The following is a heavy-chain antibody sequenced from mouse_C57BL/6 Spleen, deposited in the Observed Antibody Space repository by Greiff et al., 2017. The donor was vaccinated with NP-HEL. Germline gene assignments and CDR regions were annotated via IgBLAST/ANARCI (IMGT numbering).Heavy chain of an antibody. D-gene: IGHD1-1*01. CDR1: GFTFSSYA. CDR3: ARDRDYYGSREAFDY. J-gene: IGHJ2*01. CDR2: ISDGGSYT. Sequence: VQLKESGGGLVKPGGSLKLSCAASGFTFSSYAMSWVRQTPEKRLEWVATISDGGSYTYYPDNVKGRFTISRDNAKNNLYLQMSHLKSEDTAMYYCARDRDYYGSREAFDYWGQGTTLTVSS. V-gene: IGHV5-4*01.